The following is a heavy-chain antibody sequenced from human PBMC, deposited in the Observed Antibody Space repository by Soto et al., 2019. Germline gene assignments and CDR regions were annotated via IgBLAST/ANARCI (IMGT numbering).Heavy chain of an antibody. V-gene: IGHV1-18*04. CDR1: GYSFTNYG. CDR3: ARHRFNYYDNTVYSYFDY. D-gene: IGHD3-22*01. CDR2: ISGHNGDT. J-gene: IGHJ4*02. Sequence: ASVKVSCKASGYSFTNYGISWVRQAPGQGPEWMGWISGHNGDTNHPQSLQGRVTMTTDTSRNTAYMELRSLRSDDTAVYYCARHRFNYYDNTVYSYFDYCGQGPLVTVYS.